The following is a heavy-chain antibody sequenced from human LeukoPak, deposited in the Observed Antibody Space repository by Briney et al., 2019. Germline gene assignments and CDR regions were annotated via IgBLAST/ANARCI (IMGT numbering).Heavy chain of an antibody. CDR1: GGSISDYY. CDR2: IYYSGST. J-gene: IGHJ3*02. CDR3: ARKRAFDI. Sequence: SETLSLTCTVSGGSISDYYWSWIRQPPGKGLEWIGYIYYSGSTNYNPSLKSRVTISVDTSKNQSSLKLSSVTAADTAVYYCARKRAFDIWGQGTMVTVSS. V-gene: IGHV4-59*01.